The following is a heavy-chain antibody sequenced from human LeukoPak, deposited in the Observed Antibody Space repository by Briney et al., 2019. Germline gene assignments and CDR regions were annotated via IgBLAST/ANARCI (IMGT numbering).Heavy chain of an antibody. J-gene: IGHJ4*02. D-gene: IGHD3-3*01. CDR3: AKAEYYDFWSGPSGY. CDR1: GFTFSSYA. CDR2: ISGSGGST. Sequence: PGGSLRLSCAASGFTFSSYAMSWVRQAPGKGLEWVSAISGSGGSTYYADSVKGRFTISRDNSKNTLYLQMNSLRAEDTAVYYCAKAEYYDFWSGPSGYWGQGTLVTVSS. V-gene: IGHV3-23*01.